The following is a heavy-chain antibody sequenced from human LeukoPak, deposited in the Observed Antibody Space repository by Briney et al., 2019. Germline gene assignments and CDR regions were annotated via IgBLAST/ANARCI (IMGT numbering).Heavy chain of an antibody. J-gene: IGHJ4*02. D-gene: IGHD3-10*01. CDR1: GGTFSSYA. V-gene: IGHV1-69*04. CDR3: ARAAYGSGLYYFDY. CDR2: VIPILGIA. Sequence: SVKVSCKASGGTFSSYAISWVRQAPGQGLEWMGRVIPILGIANYAQKFQGRVTITADKSTSTAYMELSSLRSEDTAVYYCARAAYGSGLYYFDYWGQGTLVTVSS.